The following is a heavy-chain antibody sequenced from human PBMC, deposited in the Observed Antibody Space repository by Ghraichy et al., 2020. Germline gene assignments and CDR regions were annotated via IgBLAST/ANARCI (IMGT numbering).Heavy chain of an antibody. J-gene: IGHJ3*02. CDR1: GGSISSYY. CDR3: AGLSGWYDAFDI. D-gene: IGHD6-19*01. V-gene: IGHV4-59*08. CDR2: IYYSGST. Sequence: SETLSLTCTVSGGSISSYYWSWIRQPPGKGLEWIGYIYYSGSTNYNPSLKSRVTISVDTSKNQFSLKLSSVTAADTAVYYCAGLSGWYDAFDIWGQGTMVTVSS.